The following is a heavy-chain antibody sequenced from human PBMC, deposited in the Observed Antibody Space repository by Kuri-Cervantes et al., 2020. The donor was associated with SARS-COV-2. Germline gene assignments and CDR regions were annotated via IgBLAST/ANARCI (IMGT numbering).Heavy chain of an antibody. CDR1: GGTFSSYA. J-gene: IGHJ4*02. CDR2: IIPIFGTA. V-gene: IGHV1-69*06. D-gene: IGHD4-17*01. Sequence: SVKVSCKASGGTFSSYAISWVRQAPGQGLEWMGGIIPIFGTANYAQKFQGRVTMTEDTSTDTAYMELNSLRAEDTAVYYCAKVGPPLDYGDYVSHWGQGTLVTVSS. CDR3: AKVGPPLDYGDYVSH.